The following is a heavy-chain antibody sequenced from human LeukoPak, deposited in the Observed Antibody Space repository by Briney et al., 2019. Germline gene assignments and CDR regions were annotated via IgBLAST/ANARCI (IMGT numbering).Heavy chain of an antibody. V-gene: IGHV4-34*01. Sequence: PSETLSLTCAVYGGSFSGYYWSWIRQPPGKGQEWIGEINHSGSTNYNPSLKSRVTISVDTSKNQFSLKLSSVTAADTAVYYCARGRKGYCTNGVCYEFDYWGQGTLVTVSS. D-gene: IGHD2-8*01. CDR1: GGSFSGYY. CDR3: ARGRKGYCTNGVCYEFDY. J-gene: IGHJ4*02. CDR2: INHSGST.